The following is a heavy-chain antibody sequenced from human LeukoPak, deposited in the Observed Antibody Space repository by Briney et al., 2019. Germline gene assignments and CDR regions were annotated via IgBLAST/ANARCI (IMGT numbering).Heavy chain of an antibody. CDR3: ARRSSGYYYSYWYFDL. J-gene: IGHJ2*01. D-gene: IGHD3-22*01. V-gene: IGHV4-34*01. Sequence: PSETLSLTCAVYGGSFSGYYWSWIRQPPGKGLEWIGEINHSGSTNYNPSLKSRVTISVDTHKNHFSLKLSSVTAADTAVYYCARRSSGYYYSYWYFDLWGRGTLVTASS. CDR1: GGSFSGYY. CDR2: INHSGST.